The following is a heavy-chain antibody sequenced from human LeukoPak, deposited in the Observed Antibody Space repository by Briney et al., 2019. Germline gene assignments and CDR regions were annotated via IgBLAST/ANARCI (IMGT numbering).Heavy chain of an antibody. Sequence: GGSLRLSCAASGFTFSSYAMSWVRQAPGKGLEWVSAISGSGGSTYYADSVKGRFTISRDNSKNTLYLQKNRPRAEDTAVYYCAKDGRDSSGYRFDYWGQGTLVTVSS. D-gene: IGHD3-22*01. V-gene: IGHV3-23*01. CDR3: AKDGRDSSGYRFDY. J-gene: IGHJ4*02. CDR1: GFTFSSYA. CDR2: ISGSGGST.